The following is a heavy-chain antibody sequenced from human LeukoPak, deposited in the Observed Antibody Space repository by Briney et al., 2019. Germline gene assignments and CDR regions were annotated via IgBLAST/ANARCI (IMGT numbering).Heavy chain of an antibody. J-gene: IGHJ5*02. CDR1: GYTFTSYA. D-gene: IGHD1-7*01. CDR3: ARVYPGRNYLNWFDP. V-gene: IGHV1-3*01. CDR2: INAGNGNT. Sequence: ASVTVSCKASGYTFTSYAMHWVRQAPGQRLEWMGWINAGNGNTKYLQKFQGRVTITRDTSASTAYMELSSLRSEDTAVYYCARVYPGRNYLNWFDPWGQGTLVTVSS.